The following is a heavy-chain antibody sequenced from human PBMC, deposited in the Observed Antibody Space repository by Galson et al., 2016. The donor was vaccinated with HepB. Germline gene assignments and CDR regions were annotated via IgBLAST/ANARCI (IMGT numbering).Heavy chain of an antibody. D-gene: IGHD2-2*01. J-gene: IGHJ6*04. V-gene: IGHV3-23*01. CDR2: MSRSGDST. CDR1: GCTFSNYG. CDR3: VQGSTAPAV. Sequence: SLRLSCAASGCTFSNYGMTWVRQAPGKGLEVVSSMSRSGDSTDYADSVKGRFTISRDNSKNTLSLQMNSLTADDTAIYYCVQGSTAPAVWGKGTRSPSPQ.